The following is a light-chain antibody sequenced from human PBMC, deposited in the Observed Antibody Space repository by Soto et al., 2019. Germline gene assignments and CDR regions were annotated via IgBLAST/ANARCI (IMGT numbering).Light chain of an antibody. CDR3: QHYNSYGT. Sequence: EIVMTQSPATLSVSPGERATLSCRASQSITSNLAWYQQKPGQAPRLLIYAASTRATGVPARFSASGSGTEFTLTISSLQSDDYAIYYCQHYNSYGTFGQGTKVDIK. CDR1: QSITSN. CDR2: AAS. J-gene: IGKJ1*01. V-gene: IGKV3-15*01.